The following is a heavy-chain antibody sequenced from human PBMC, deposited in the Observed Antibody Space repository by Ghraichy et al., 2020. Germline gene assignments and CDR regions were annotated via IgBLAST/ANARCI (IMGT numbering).Heavy chain of an antibody. CDR2: ISSSRTNI. V-gene: IGHV3-48*01. J-gene: IGHJ4*02. Sequence: GGSLRLSCAASGFTFSSYNMNWVRQAPGKGLEWVSYISSSRTNIYYADSVKGRFTISRDNAKSSLFLQMNSLKVEDTAVYYCARFVSHYYGSGSHPYDYWGQGTLVTVSS. CDR3: ARFVSHYYGSGSHPYDY. CDR1: GFTFSSYN. D-gene: IGHD3-10*01.